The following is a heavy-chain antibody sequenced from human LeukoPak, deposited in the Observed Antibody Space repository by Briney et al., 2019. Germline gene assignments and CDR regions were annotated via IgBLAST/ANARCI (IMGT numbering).Heavy chain of an antibody. CDR2: ISAYNGNT. Sequence: ASVKVSCKASGYTFTSYGISWVRQAPGQGLEWMGWISAYNGNTNYAQKLQGRVTMTTDTSTSTAYMELRSLRSDDTAVYYCARADIVVVPAVWFDPWGQGTLVTVSS. J-gene: IGHJ5*02. D-gene: IGHD2-2*01. CDR3: ARADIVVVPAVWFDP. CDR1: GYTFTSYG. V-gene: IGHV1-18*01.